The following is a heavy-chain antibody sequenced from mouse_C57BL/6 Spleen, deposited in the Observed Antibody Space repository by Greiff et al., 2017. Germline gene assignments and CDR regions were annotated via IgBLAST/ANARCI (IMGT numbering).Heavy chain of an antibody. CDR2: ISSGSSPI. Sequence: EVMLVASGGGLVKPGGSLKLSCAASGFTFSDYGMHWVRQAPEKGLEWVAYISSGSSPIYYADTVKGRFTISRDNAKNTLFLQMTSLRSEDTAMYYCARREDYAMDYWGQGTSVTVSS. J-gene: IGHJ4*01. CDR1: GFTFSDYG. CDR3: ARREDYAMDY. V-gene: IGHV5-17*01.